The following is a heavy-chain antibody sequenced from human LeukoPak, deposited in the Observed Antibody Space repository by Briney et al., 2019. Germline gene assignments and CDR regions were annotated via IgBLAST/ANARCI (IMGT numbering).Heavy chain of an antibody. CDR3: ARTEPSGTTSH. CDR2: IYYSGST. Sequence: PSETLSLTCTVSGGSITNYYWSWIRQPPGKGLEWIGYIYYSGSTNYNPSLKSRVTLSAGTSRNQFSLSLRSMTAADTAVYYCARTEPSGTTSHWGQGTLVTVSS. J-gene: IGHJ4*02. V-gene: IGHV4-59*01. D-gene: IGHD1-1*01. CDR1: GGSITNYY.